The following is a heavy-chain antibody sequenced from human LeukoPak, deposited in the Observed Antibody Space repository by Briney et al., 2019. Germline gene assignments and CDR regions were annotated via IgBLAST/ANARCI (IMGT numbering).Heavy chain of an antibody. Sequence: GESLKISCKGSGYTFSSNWIGWVRQMPGKGLEWMGIIYPGDSDTRYSPSFQGQVTISAGKSISTAYLQWSSLKASDTAMYYCARHRVGIYSRNHAFDIWGQGTMVTVSS. D-gene: IGHD1-26*01. CDR2: IYPGDSDT. J-gene: IGHJ3*02. CDR1: GYTFSSNW. CDR3: ARHRVGIYSRNHAFDI. V-gene: IGHV5-51*01.